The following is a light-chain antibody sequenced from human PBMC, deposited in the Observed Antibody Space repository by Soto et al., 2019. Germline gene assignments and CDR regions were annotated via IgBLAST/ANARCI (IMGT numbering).Light chain of an antibody. CDR2: DVS. Sequence: QCVLTQPPSVSGAPGQSVAISCTGTGSDIGTYNRVSWYQQPPGTVPKLMIYDVSDRPSGVPDRFSGSKSGNTASLTISGLQAEDEADYYCSSYTSSSTYVFGTGTKVTVL. CDR1: GSDIGTYNR. CDR3: SSYTSSSTYV. J-gene: IGLJ1*01. V-gene: IGLV2-18*02.